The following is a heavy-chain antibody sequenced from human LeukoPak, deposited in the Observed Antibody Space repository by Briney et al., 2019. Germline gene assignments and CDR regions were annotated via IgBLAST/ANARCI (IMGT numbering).Heavy chain of an antibody. V-gene: IGHV1-2*04. Sequence: ASVKVSCKVSGYTLTELSMHWVRQAPGQGLEWMGWINPNSGGTNYAQKFQGWVTMTRDTSISTAYMELSRLRSDDTAVYYCARDSSIAARPYGMDVWGQGTTVTVSS. CDR1: GYTLTELS. CDR3: ARDSSIAARPYGMDV. J-gene: IGHJ6*02. CDR2: INPNSGGT. D-gene: IGHD6-6*01.